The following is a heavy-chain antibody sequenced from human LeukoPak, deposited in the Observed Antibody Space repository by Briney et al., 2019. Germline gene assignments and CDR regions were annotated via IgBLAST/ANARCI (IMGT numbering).Heavy chain of an antibody. Sequence: SQTLSLTRTVSGGSISSGDYYWSWIRQPPGKGLEWIGYIYYSGSTYYNPSLKSRVTISVDTSKNQFSLKLSSVTAADTAVYYCARDPSTRDPEGYYYYGMDVWGQGTTVTVSS. CDR2: IYYSGST. CDR3: ARDPSTRDPEGYYYYGMDV. V-gene: IGHV4-30-4*01. J-gene: IGHJ6*02. CDR1: GGSISSGDYY. D-gene: IGHD2-2*01.